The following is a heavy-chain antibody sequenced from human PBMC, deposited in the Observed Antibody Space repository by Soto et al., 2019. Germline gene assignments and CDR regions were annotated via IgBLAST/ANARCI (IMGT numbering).Heavy chain of an antibody. J-gene: IGHJ4*02. CDR2: IIPIFGTT. Sequence: QVQLVQSGAEVKKPGSSVKVSCKASGGTFSSYAISWVRQAPGQGLAWMGGIIPIFGTTNYAQKFQGRVTITADESTSTAYMELRRLSSEDTAVYYCASYPSSSWYLTGRYFEYWGQGTLVTVSS. D-gene: IGHD6-13*01. CDR1: GGTFSSYA. CDR3: ASYPSSSWYLTGRYFEY. V-gene: IGHV1-69*01.